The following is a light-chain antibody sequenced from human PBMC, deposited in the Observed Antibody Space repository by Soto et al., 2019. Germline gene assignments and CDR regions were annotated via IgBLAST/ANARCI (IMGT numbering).Light chain of an antibody. J-gene: IGKJ5*01. CDR3: QQYNIWPPIT. CDR1: QSVTTN. V-gene: IGKV3-15*01. Sequence: EIVMTQSPATLSVSPGDRVTLSCRASQSVTTNLAWYQQKPGQAPRLLIYAASTRAPRIPARFSGSGSVTEFTLTISSLQSEDFAVYYCQQYNIWPPITFGQGTRLEIK. CDR2: AAS.